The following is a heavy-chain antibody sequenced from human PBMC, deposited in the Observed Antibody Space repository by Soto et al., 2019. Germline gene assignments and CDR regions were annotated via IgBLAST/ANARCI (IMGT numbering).Heavy chain of an antibody. CDR2: IFPDDSNT. CDR1: GYSFNSYW. V-gene: IGHV5-51*01. Sequence: PGESLKISCKASGYSFNSYWIGWVRQMPGKGLEWMGVIFPDDSNTRYSPSFQGQVTISADKSITTAYLQWSSLRASDTAMYYCARLARGLRLESFDYWGQGTLVTVSS. J-gene: IGHJ4*02. D-gene: IGHD5-12*01. CDR3: ARLARGLRLESFDY.